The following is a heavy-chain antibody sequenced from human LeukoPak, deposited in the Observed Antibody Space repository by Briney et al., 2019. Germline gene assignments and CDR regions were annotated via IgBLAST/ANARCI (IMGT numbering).Heavy chain of an antibody. J-gene: IGHJ4*02. CDR1: GFTFSSYS. CDR2: ISYDGSNK. V-gene: IGHV3-30*03. D-gene: IGHD6-19*01. Sequence: PGGSLRLSCAASGFTFSSYSMNWVRPAPGKGLEWVAVISYDGSNKYYADSVKGRFTISRDNSKNTLYLQMNSLRAEDTAVYYCARNSGWGFDYWGQGTLVTVSS. CDR3: ARNSGWGFDY.